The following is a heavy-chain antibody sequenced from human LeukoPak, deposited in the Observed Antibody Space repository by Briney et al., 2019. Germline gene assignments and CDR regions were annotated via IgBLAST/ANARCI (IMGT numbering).Heavy chain of an antibody. V-gene: IGHV4-34*01. CDR1: GGSFSGYY. CDR2: INHSGST. J-gene: IGHJ6*03. D-gene: IGHD3-3*02. Sequence: SETLSLTCAVYGGSFSGYYWSWIRQPPGKGLEWIGEINHSGSTNYNPSLKSRVTISVDTSKNQFSLKLSSVTAADTAVYYCARRKSISYCYYYMDVWGKGTTVTISS. CDR3: ARRKSISYCYYYMDV.